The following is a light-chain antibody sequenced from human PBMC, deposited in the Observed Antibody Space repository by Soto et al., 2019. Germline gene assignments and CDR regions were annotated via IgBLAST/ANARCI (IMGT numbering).Light chain of an antibody. CDR2: SAS. V-gene: IGKV1-9*01. CDR3: QQLTSSPPWT. Sequence: DIQLTQSPSFLPASVGDRVTITCRASQGISNYLAWYQQKPGKAPNLLIYSASTLHTRVPSRFSGSGSGTDFTLTISGLQPEDFATYYCQQLTSSPPWTFGQGTKVEIK. J-gene: IGKJ1*01. CDR1: QGISNY.